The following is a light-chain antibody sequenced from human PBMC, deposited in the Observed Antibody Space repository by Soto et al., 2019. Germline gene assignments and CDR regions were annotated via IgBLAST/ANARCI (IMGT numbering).Light chain of an antibody. CDR1: QHISTF. CDR3: QQRSYGYT. CDR2: DAS. J-gene: IGKJ2*01. V-gene: IGKV3-11*01. Sequence: IVLTQSPVTLSLSPGERATLSCRASQHISTFLAWYQHKVGQAPRLLISDASKRATGTPARFSGSGSGTHFTLTISSLEPEDFAVYYCQQRSYGYTFGQGTKLEI.